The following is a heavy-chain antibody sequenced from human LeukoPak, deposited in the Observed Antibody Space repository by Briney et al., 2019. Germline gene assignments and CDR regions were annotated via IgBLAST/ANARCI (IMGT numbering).Heavy chain of an antibody. CDR1: GGTFSSYA. J-gene: IGHJ4*02. CDR2: IIPIFGTA. Sequence: SVKVSCKASGGTFSSYAISWVRQATGQGLEWVGGIIPIFGTAHYAQKVQGRVTITADKSTSTAYMELSSLRSEDTAVYYCARDEVWQQLVVWGQGTLVTVSS. CDR3: ARDEVWQQLVV. V-gene: IGHV1-69*06. D-gene: IGHD6-13*01.